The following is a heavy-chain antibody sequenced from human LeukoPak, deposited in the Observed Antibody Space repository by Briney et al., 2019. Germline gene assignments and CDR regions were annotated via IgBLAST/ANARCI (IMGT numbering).Heavy chain of an antibody. CDR1: GFTFSSYW. CDR2: IKQDGSEK. J-gene: IGHJ4*02. V-gene: IGHV3-7*01. CDR3: ARDGPLNTYYYGRSDY. Sequence: TGGSLRLSCAASGFTFSSYWMSWVRQAPRKGLEWVANIKQDGSEKYYVDSVKGRFTISRDNAKNSLYLQMNSLRAEDTAVYYCARDGPLNTYYYGRSDYWGQGTLVTVSS. D-gene: IGHD3-10*01.